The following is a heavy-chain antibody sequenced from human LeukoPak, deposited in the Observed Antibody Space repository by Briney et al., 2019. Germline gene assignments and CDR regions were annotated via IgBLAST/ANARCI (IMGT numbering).Heavy chain of an antibody. CDR3: ARYGGYGHY. CDR2: IYYSGST. CDR1: GGSICSYY. J-gene: IGHJ4*02. D-gene: IGHD5-12*01. Sequence: PSETLSLTCTVSGGSICSYYWSWIRQPPGKGLEWIGYIYYSGSTNYNPSLKSRVTISVDTSKNQFSLKLSSVTAADTAVYYCARYGGYGHYWGQGTLVTVSS. V-gene: IGHV4-59*01.